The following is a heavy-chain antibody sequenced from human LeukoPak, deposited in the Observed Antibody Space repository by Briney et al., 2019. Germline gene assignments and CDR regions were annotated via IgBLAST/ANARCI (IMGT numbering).Heavy chain of an antibody. CDR2: IYYSGSS. D-gene: IGHD3-22*01. CDR1: GGSISSSSYY. J-gene: IGHJ4*02. CDR3: ARRLARYYYDSSGYPDY. Sequence: SETLSLTCTVSGGSISSSSYYWGWIRQPPGKGLEWVGSIYYSGSSYYNPSLKSRVTISVDTSKNQFSLKLSSVTAADTAVYYCARRLARYYYDSSGYPDYWGQGTLVTVSS. V-gene: IGHV4-39*01.